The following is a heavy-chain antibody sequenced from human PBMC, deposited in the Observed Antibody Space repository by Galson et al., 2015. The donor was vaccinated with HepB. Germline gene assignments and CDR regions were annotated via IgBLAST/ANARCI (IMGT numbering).Heavy chain of an antibody. J-gene: IGHJ4*02. Sequence: SVKVSCKASGDSFSIYAMSWVRQAPGQGLEWMGGISPILGIPNYAQKFQDRVTITADKSTGTAFMELNSLRVEDTAVYYCAREEYNNVYFDYWGQGTLVTVSS. CDR3: AREEYNNVYFDY. V-gene: IGHV1-69*10. CDR2: ISPILGIP. CDR1: GDSFSIYA. D-gene: IGHD5-24*01.